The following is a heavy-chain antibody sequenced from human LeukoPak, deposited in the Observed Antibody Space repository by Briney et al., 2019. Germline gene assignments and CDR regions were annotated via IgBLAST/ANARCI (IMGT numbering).Heavy chain of an antibody. CDR2: ISGSGGST. CDR3: AKDLYYYDSRSLQH. D-gene: IGHD3-22*01. Sequence: GGSLSLSCAASGFTFSSYAMSWVRQAPGKGLEWVSAISGSGGSTYYADSVKGRFTISRDNSKNTLYLQMNSLRAEDTAVYYCAKDLYYYDSRSLQHWGQGTLVTVSS. CDR1: GFTFSSYA. V-gene: IGHV3-23*01. J-gene: IGHJ1*01.